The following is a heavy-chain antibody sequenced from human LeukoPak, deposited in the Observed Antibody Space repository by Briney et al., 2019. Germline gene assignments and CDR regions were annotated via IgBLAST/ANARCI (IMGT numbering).Heavy chain of an antibody. D-gene: IGHD3-10*01. CDR3: ARLSRIGPYYGSGSYTPLGAFDI. CDR1: GYSFTSYW. CDR2: IYPGDSDT. J-gene: IGHJ3*02. Sequence: GESLKISCKGSGYSFTSYWIGWVRQMPGKGLEWMGIIYPGDSDTRYSPSFQGQVTISADKSISTAYLQWSSLKASDTAMYYCARLSRIGPYYGSGSYTPLGAFDIWGQGTMVTVSS. V-gene: IGHV5-51*01.